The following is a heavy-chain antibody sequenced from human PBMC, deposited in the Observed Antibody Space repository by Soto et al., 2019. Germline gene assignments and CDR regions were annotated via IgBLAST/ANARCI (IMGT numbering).Heavy chain of an antibody. CDR1: GFTFSSYW. CDR3: ARGNNWNPGAYYYMDV. Sequence: GGSLRLSCAASGFTFSSYWMHWVRQAPGKGLVWVSRINSDGSSSTYADSVKGRFTISRDNAKNMLYLQMNSLRAEDTAVYYCARGNNWNPGAYYYMDVWGKGTTVTVSS. J-gene: IGHJ6*03. CDR2: INSDGSSS. V-gene: IGHV3-74*01. D-gene: IGHD1-20*01.